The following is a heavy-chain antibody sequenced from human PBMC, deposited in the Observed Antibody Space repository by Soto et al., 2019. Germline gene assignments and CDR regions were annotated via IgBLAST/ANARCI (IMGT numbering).Heavy chain of an antibody. CDR2: IWYDGSNK. J-gene: IGHJ4*02. D-gene: IGHD3-3*01. CDR3: ARDFRPPYDFWSGYFDY. Sequence: QVQLVESGGGVVQPGRSLRLSCAASGFTFSSYGMHWVRQAPGKGLEWVAVIWYDGSNKYYADSVKRRFTISRDNSTNTLYLQMNRLRAEDKDVYYCARDFRPPYDFWSGYFDYWGQGTLVTVSS. CDR1: GFTFSSYG. V-gene: IGHV3-33*01.